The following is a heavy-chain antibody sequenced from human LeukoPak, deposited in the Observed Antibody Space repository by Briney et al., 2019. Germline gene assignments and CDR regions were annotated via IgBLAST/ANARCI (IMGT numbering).Heavy chain of an antibody. D-gene: IGHD2-21*01. CDR3: ARDYSDWSDP. CDR1: GFTFSSYA. V-gene: IGHV3-30-3*01. CDR2: ISYDGSNK. J-gene: IGHJ5*02. Sequence: GGSLRLSCAASGFTFSSYAMHWVRQAPGKGLEWVAVISYDGSNKYYADSVKGRFTISRDNSKNTLYLQMNSLRAEDTAVYYCARDYSDWSDPWGQGTLVTVSS.